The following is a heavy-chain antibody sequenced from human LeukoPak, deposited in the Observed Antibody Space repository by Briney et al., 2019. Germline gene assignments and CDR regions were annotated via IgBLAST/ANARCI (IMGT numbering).Heavy chain of an antibody. J-gene: IGHJ4*02. CDR3: ARVRCSGGSCYEVY. CDR1: GGSISSYY. CDR2: IYYSGST. D-gene: IGHD2-15*01. Sequence: PSETLSLTCTVSGGSISSYYWSWIRQPPGKGLEWIGYIYYSGSTNYNPSLKSRVTISVDTSKTQFSLKLSSVTAADTAVYYCARVRCSGGSCYEVYWGQGTLVTVSS. V-gene: IGHV4-59*01.